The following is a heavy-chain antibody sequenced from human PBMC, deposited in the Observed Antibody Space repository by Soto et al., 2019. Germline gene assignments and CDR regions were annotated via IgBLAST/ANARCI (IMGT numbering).Heavy chain of an antibody. CDR3: ARDPPAFGGVIVLQFDY. CDR2: INPSGGST. V-gene: IGHV1-46*01. Sequence: ASVKVSCKASGYTFTSYYMHWVRQAPGQGLEWMGIINPSGGSTSYAQKFQGRVTMTRDTSTSTVYMELSSLRSEDTAVSYCARDPPAFGGVIVLQFDYWGQVTLVTVSS. D-gene: IGHD3-16*02. CDR1: GYTFTSYY. J-gene: IGHJ4*02.